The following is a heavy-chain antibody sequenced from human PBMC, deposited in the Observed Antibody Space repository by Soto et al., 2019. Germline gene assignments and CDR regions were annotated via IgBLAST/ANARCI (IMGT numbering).Heavy chain of an antibody. V-gene: IGHV1-18*01. D-gene: IGHD5-12*01. J-gene: IGHJ6*02. CDR3: AREGVAPYYYYGMDV. CDR2: ISTYPGNT. Sequence: ASVKDSSKASGSTITDYDINWVRQSPGQGLEWMGWISTYPGNTNYAQKLQGRVTMTTDTSTSTVHMEVRSLRSDDTAVYYCAREGVAPYYYYGMDVWGQGTPVTVSS. CDR1: GSTITDYD.